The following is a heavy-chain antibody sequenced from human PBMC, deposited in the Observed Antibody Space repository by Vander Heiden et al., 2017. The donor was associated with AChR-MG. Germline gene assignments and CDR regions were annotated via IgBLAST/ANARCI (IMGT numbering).Heavy chain of an antibody. D-gene: IGHD5-18*01. CDR3: ARDVPRDPLIQLWSGGWFDP. CDR2: IIPIFGTA. V-gene: IGHV1-69*06. J-gene: IGHJ5*02. Sequence: QVQLVQSGAEVKKPGSSVKVSCKASGGTFSSYAISWVRQAPGQGLEWMGGIIPIFGTANYAQKFQGRVTITADKSTSTAYMELSSLRSEDTAVYYCARDVPRDPLIQLWSGGWFDPWGQGTLVTVSS. CDR1: GGTFSSYA.